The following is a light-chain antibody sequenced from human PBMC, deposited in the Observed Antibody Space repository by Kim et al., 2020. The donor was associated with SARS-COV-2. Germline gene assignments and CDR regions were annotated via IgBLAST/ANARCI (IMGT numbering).Light chain of an antibody. CDR3: QKYDTVPWT. CDR2: DAS. V-gene: IGKV1-27*01. J-gene: IGKJ1*01. CDR1: QGMSHY. Sequence: DIQMTQSPSSLSASAGDRVTITCRASQGMSHYLAWYQQKAGKGPKLLIYDASIVESGVPSRFSGSGSGTDFTLTISSLQPEDVATYYCQKYDTVPWTFGQGTKVDIK.